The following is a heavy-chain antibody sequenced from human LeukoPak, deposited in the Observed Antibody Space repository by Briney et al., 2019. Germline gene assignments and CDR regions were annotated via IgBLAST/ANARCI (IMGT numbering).Heavy chain of an antibody. J-gene: IGHJ4*02. CDR3: AKSVGYDFWSGYY. CDR1: RFTFSSYA. Sequence: PGGSLRLSCAASRFTFSSYAMSWVPQAPGKGLEWVSAISGSGGSTYYADSVKGRFTISRDNSKNTRYLQMNSLRAEDTAVYYCAKSVGYDFWSGYYWGQGTLVTVSS. V-gene: IGHV3-23*01. CDR2: ISGSGGST. D-gene: IGHD3-3*01.